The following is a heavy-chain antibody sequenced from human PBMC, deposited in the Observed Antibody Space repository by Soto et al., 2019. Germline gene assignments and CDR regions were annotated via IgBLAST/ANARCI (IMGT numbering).Heavy chain of an antibody. CDR3: ARHPSNRDYGHPFDY. J-gene: IGHJ4*02. V-gene: IGHV4-39*01. CDR2: IYYSGRT. D-gene: IGHD4-17*01. Sequence: SETLSLTCTVSGGSISSCSYYWGWIRQPPGEGLGWSGSIYYSGRTFYNPAFKSRVTIPVDTSKNQFSLKLSAVTATDTAVYYCARHPSNRDYGHPFDYWGQGTLVTVSS. CDR1: GGSISSCSYY.